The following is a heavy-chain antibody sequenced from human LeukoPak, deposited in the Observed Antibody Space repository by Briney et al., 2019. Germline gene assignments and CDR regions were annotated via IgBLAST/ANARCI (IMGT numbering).Heavy chain of an antibody. D-gene: IGHD3-10*01. CDR1: GFTFSSYW. Sequence: GGSLRLSCAASGFTFSSYWMSWVRQAQGKGLEWVANIKQDGSEKYYVDSVKGRFTISRDNAKNSLYLQMNSLRAEDTAVYYCARAMVRGVFDAFDIWGQGTMVTVSS. V-gene: IGHV3-7*04. CDR2: IKQDGSEK. CDR3: ARAMVRGVFDAFDI. J-gene: IGHJ3*02.